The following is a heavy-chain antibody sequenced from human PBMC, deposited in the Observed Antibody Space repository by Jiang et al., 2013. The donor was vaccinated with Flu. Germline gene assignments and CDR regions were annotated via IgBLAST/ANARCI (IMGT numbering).Heavy chain of an antibody. D-gene: IGHD2-15*01. CDR2: INHSGST. V-gene: IGHV4-34*01. J-gene: IGHJ4*02. CDR3: ASGRGYCSGGSCHEGDY. CDR1: GGSFSGYY. Sequence: LKPSETLSLTCAVYGGSFSGYYWSWIRQPPGKGLEWIGEINHSGSTNYNPSLKSRVTISVDTSKNQFSLKLSSVTAADAAVYYCASGRGYCSGGSCHEGDYWGQGTLVTVSS.